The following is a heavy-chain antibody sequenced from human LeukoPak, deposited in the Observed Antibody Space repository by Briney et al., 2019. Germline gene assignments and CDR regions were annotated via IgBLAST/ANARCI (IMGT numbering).Heavy chain of an antibody. CDR3: ARDLGYCSSTSCYSYTWFDP. CDR2: IIPIFGTA. J-gene: IGHJ5*02. D-gene: IGHD2-2*01. Sequence: SVKVSCKASGGTFSSYAISWVRQAPGQGLEWMGGIIPIFGTANYAQKFQGRVTITADESTSTAYMELSSLRSEDTAVYHCARDLGYCSSTSCYSYTWFDPWGQGTLVTVSS. CDR1: GGTFSSYA. V-gene: IGHV1-69*13.